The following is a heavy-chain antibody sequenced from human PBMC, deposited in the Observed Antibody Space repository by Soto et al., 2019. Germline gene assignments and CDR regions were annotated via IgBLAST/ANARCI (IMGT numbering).Heavy chain of an antibody. CDR2: ISYDGSNK. D-gene: IGHD5-18*01. V-gene: IGHV3-30-3*01. Sequence: GGSLRLSCAASGFTFSSYAMHWVRQAPGKGLEWVAVISYDGSNKYYADSVKGRFTISRDNSKNTLYLQMNSLRAEDTAVYYCARGGVQLWAHFDYWGQGTLVTVSS. J-gene: IGHJ4*02. CDR1: GFTFSSYA. CDR3: ARGGVQLWAHFDY.